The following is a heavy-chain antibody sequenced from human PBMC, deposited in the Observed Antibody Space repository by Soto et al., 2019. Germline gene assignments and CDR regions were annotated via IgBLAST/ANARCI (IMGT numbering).Heavy chain of an antibody. Sequence: QVQLVQSGAELRKPGSSVKVSCKASGGTFSDYTINWVRQAPGQRLEWMGGIIPIFDTANYAAKFQGRVTITADESTNTSYMELSSLRSEDTAVYFCARNGTLSDTGDSYGMDAWGQGTMVTVSS. CDR2: IIPIFDTA. V-gene: IGHV1-69*01. D-gene: IGHD1-1*01. CDR1: GGTFSDYT. CDR3: ARNGTLSDTGDSYGMDA. J-gene: IGHJ6*02.